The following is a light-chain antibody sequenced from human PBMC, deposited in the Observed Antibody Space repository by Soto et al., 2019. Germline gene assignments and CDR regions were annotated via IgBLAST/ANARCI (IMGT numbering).Light chain of an antibody. V-gene: IGLV2-18*02. J-gene: IGLJ1*01. CDR3: NSYTSSSTYV. CDR2: EVS. Sequence: VLTQPPSVSWSPGQSVTISCTGTSSDVGSYNRVSWYQQPPGIAPKLMIYEVSNRPSGVPDRFSGSKSGNTASLTISGLQPEDEADYYCNSYTSSSTYVFGTGTKVTGL. CDR1: SSDVGSYNR.